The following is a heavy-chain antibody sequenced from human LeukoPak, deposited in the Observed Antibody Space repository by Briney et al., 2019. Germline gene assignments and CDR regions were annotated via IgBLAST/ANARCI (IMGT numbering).Heavy chain of an antibody. CDR2: IWFDGSDE. V-gene: IGHV3-33*03. CDR1: RFAFTSYA. Sequence: PGRSLRLSCAASRFAFTSYAMHWVRQAPGTGLEWVAAIWFDGSDEEYADSVKGRFTISRDNSKNTLHLQMNSLRAEDTAVYYCAKGIYSSGWSYFDYWGHGTLVTVSS. J-gene: IGHJ4*01. CDR3: AKGIYSSGWSYFDY. D-gene: IGHD6-19*01.